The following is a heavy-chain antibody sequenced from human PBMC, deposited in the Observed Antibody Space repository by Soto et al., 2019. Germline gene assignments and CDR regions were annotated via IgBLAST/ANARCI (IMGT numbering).Heavy chain of an antibody. J-gene: IGHJ6*02. V-gene: IGHV3-33*08. CDR3: ARADCTGAYCYSWPFNYCVDV. Sequence: QVQLVESGGGVVQPGGSLRLSCTTSGFTFNTYGMNWVRQAQGKGLAWVSIIWYDGSNKYYADSVKGRFTISRDNSKNTMYLPMNSLRAEDTALYYCARADCTGAYCYSWPFNYCVDVWGQGTTVTVSS. CDR2: IWYDGSNK. CDR1: GFTFNTYG. D-gene: IGHD2-15*01.